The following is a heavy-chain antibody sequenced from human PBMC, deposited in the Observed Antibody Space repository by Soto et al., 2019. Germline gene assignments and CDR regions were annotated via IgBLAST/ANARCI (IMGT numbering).Heavy chain of an antibody. CDR1: GGTFNSGA. D-gene: IGHD1-1*01. CDR2: IIPMFATT. V-gene: IGHV1-69*01. Sequence: APVKVSCKASGGTFNSGARSWRRQAPGQGLAWMGGIIPMFATTFYAQKFQGRVTITSDEVTTAYMELSSLRSEDTAVYYCVRNWMSSYTPGRPRKKDYYYCGLDIWGHGTTVTVSS. CDR3: VRNWMSSYTPGRPRKKDYYYCGLDI. J-gene: IGHJ6*02.